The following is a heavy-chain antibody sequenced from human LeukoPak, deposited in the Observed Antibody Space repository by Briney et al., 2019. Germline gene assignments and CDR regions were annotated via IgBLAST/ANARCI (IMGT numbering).Heavy chain of an antibody. D-gene: IGHD3-10*01. Sequence: GASVKVSCKASGYTFTGYYLHWMRQAPGLGLEWMGWIGPSNGDTSYAQKFQGRVTMTWDTSISTVYMELSGLTSDDTAVYYCTRDGWFGDLQYSHRNWFDPWGQGTLVTVSS. J-gene: IGHJ5*02. V-gene: IGHV1-2*02. CDR1: GYTFTGYY. CDR2: IGPSNGDT. CDR3: TRDGWFGDLQYSHRNWFDP.